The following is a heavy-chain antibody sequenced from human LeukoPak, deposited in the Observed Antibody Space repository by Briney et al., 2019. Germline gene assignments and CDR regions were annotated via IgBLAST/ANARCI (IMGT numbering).Heavy chain of an antibody. CDR2: INPNSGDT. J-gene: IGHJ4*02. CDR3: ARETYGDYGY. D-gene: IGHD4-17*01. CDR1: GYTFTGYY. V-gene: IGHV1-2*02. Sequence: ASVKVSCKASGYTFTGYYMHWGRQAPGQGLEWMGWINPNSGDTNYAQKFQGRVTMTRDTSISTAYMELSRLRSDDTAVYYSARETYGDYGYWGQGTLVNVSS.